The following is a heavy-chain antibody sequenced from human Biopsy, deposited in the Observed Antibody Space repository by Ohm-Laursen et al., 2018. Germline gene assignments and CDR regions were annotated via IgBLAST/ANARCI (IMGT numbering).Heavy chain of an antibody. Sequence: SLRLSCAANGCSFADYYMSWIRQAPGKGLDWVSYISSSGNTEKYADSVKGRFTISRHDAKQSVHLQMNSLRAEDTAVYYCVTEVGGVSSWYNNWGQGTLVTVSS. V-gene: IGHV3-11*01. CDR3: VTEVGGVSSWYNN. J-gene: IGHJ4*02. D-gene: IGHD6-13*01. CDR2: ISSSGNTE. CDR1: GCSFADYY.